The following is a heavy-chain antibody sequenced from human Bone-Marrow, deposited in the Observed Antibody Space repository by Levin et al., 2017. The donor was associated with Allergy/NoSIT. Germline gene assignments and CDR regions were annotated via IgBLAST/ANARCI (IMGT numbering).Heavy chain of an antibody. V-gene: IGHV3-11*01. CDR1: GFSFSDYY. D-gene: IGHD3-10*01. CDR3: VRYTYYYGDY. J-gene: IGHJ4*02. CDR2: LSNSGDAN. Sequence: GGSLRLSCAASGFSFSDYYMAWIRQAPGKGLEWVSHLSNSGDANYYVDSVRGRFTISRDNAKNSLYLQMDSLRAEDTAVYYCVRYTYYYGDYWGQGTLVTVSS.